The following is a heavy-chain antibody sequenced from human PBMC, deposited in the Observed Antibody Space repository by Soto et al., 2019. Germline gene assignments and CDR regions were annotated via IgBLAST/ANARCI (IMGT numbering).Heavy chain of an antibody. CDR2: IIPIFGTA. CDR3: ARALEEYYYDSSGYYSAY. CDR1: GGTFSTYA. Sequence: QVQLVQSGAEVKKPGSSVKVSCRASGGTFSTYAITWVRQAPGQGLEWMGGIIPIFGTAHYAQKFQGRVTITADXXTXTXXMERSSLRSEDTAVYYCARALEEYYYDSSGYYSAYWGQGTLVTVST. V-gene: IGHV1-69*12. J-gene: IGHJ4*02. D-gene: IGHD3-22*01.